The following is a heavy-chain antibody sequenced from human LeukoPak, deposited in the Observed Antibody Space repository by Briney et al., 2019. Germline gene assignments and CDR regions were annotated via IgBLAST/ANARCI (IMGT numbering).Heavy chain of an antibody. V-gene: IGHV3-23*01. Sequence: GGSLRFSCAASGFTFSSYAMSWVRQAPGKGLEWVSAISGSGGSTYYADSVKGRFTISRDNSKNTLFLQMNSLRAEVTAVYYCAKVNTVPENFDSWGQGTLVTVSS. CDR3: AKVNTVPENFDS. CDR2: ISGSGGST. D-gene: IGHD4-4*01. J-gene: IGHJ4*02. CDR1: GFTFSSYA.